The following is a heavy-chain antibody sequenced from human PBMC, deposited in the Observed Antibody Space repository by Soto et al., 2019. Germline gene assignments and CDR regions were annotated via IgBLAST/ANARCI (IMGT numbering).Heavy chain of an antibody. CDR3: VLNRI. Sequence: PGGSLRLSCAASGITFSCYWMSWARQAPGKGLEWVANIKQDGTQKDYGASVKGRFTISRDNAARPVYLQMNGLRDEDTAVYYCVLNRIWGQGTLVTVS. CDR2: IKQDGTQK. V-gene: IGHV3-7*01. CDR1: GITFSCYW. D-gene: IGHD2-8*02. J-gene: IGHJ4*02.